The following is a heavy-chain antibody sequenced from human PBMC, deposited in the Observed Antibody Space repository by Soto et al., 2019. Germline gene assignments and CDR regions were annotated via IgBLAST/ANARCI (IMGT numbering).Heavy chain of an antibody. J-gene: IGHJ6*02. D-gene: IGHD5-12*01. CDR1: GGSISSSSSY. CDR3: ARHERVGGYSSGGMDV. CDR2: IYYSGST. Sequence: XTLSLSCTVSGGSISSSSSYWGWIREPGRKGLEWIGSIYYSGSTYYNPSLKSRVTISVDTSKNQFSLKLSSVTAADTAVYYCARHERVGGYSSGGMDVWGQGTTVTVSS. V-gene: IGHV4-39*01.